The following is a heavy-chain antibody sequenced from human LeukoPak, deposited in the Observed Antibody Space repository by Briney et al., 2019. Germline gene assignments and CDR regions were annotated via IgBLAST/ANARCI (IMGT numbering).Heavy chain of an antibody. CDR3: ARRINYYYMDV. D-gene: IGHD2-15*01. J-gene: IGHJ6*03. V-gene: IGHV4-34*01. CDR1: GGSFSGYY. CDR2: INHSGST. Sequence: DPSETLSLTCAVYGGSFSGYYWSWIRQPPGKGLEWIGEINHSGSTNYNPSLKSRVTISVDTSKNQFSLKLSSVTAADTAVYYRARRINYYYMDVWGKGTTVTVSS.